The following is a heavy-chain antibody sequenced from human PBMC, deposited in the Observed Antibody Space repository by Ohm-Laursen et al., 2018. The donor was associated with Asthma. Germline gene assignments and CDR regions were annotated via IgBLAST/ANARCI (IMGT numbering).Heavy chain of an antibody. CDR3: ARALTGDHYFDY. J-gene: IGHJ4*02. Sequence: TLSLTCTVSGGSISSYYWSWIRQPPGKGLEWIGYIYYSGSTNYNPSLKSRVTISVDTSKNQFSLKLSSVTAADTAVYYCARALTGDHYFDYWGQGTLVTVSS. D-gene: IGHD7-27*01. CDR2: IYYSGST. CDR1: GGSISSYY. V-gene: IGHV4-59*12.